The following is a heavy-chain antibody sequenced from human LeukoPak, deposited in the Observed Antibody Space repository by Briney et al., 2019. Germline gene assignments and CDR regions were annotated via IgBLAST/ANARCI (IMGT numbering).Heavy chain of an antibody. CDR3: ARDWGYDSGTYCVY. D-gene: IGHD3-10*01. J-gene: IGHJ4*02. CDR2: ISYDGKKR. Sequence: GGSLRLSCAASGFTFSSYSMHWVRQAPGKGLEWVAVISYDGKKRFYADSVKGRFTISRENSKTPVHLQMNSLRAADMAVSYCARDWGYDSGTYCVYWGQGTLVTVSS. V-gene: IGHV3-30*04. CDR1: GFTFSSYS.